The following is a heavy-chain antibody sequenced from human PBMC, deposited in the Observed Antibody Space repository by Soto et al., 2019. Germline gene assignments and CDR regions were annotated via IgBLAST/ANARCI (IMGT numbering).Heavy chain of an antibody. D-gene: IGHD3-16*01. Sequence: QSQTLSLTCAICGDSVSSNSAAWNWIRQSPSRGLEWLGRTYYRSKWYNDYAVSVKSRITINPDTSKNQFSLQLNSVTPEDTAVYYCARVGGILDAFDIWGQGTMVTVSS. J-gene: IGHJ3*02. CDR2: TYYRSKWYN. CDR1: GDSVSSNSAA. CDR3: ARVGGILDAFDI. V-gene: IGHV6-1*01.